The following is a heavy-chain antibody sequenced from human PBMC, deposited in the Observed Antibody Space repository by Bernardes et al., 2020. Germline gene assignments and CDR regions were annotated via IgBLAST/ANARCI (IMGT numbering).Heavy chain of an antibody. CDR3: AHLGSELNPFFDY. CDR1: GFTFSSYW. CDR2: IKQDGSEK. D-gene: IGHD6-25*01. V-gene: IGHV3-7*01. J-gene: IGHJ4*02. Sequence: GGSLRLSCAASGFTFSSYWMSWVRQAPGKGLEWVANIKQDGSEKYYVDSVKGRFTISRDNAKNSLYLQMNSLRAEDTAVYYCAHLGSELNPFFDYWGQGTLVTVSS.